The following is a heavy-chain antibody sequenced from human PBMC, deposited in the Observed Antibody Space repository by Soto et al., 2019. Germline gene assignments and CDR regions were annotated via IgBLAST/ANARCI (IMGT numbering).Heavy chain of an antibody. V-gene: IGHV4-31*03. CDR3: AARGCSSTSCYMDYYYGMDV. CDR2: IYYSGST. D-gene: IGHD2-2*02. J-gene: IGHJ6*02. CDR1: GGSISSGGYY. Sequence: KASETLSLTCTVSGGSISSGGYYWSWIRQHPGKGLEWIGYIYYSGSTYYNPSLKSRVTISVDTSKNQFSLKLSSVTAADTAVHYCAARGCSSTSCYMDYYYGMDVWGQGTTVTVSS.